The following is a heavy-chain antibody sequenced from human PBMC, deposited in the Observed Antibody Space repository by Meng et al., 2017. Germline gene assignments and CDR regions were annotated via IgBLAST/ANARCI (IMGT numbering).Heavy chain of an antibody. V-gene: IGHV3-74*01. CDR2: IKPDGTMT. J-gene: IGHJ5*02. Sequence: EGQLVESGGGLVQSGGSLRLSCTASGFAFRNYWMHWVRQAPGKGLVWVLRIKPDGTMTVYADSVKGRFTISRDSAKNTLYLQMNSLRSDDTAVYYCARSDWFDPWGQGTVVTVSS. CDR1: GFAFRNYW. CDR3: ARSDWFDP.